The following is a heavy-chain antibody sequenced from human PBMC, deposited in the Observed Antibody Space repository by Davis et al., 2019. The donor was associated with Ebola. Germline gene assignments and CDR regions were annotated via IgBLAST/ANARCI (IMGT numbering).Heavy chain of an antibody. V-gene: IGHV3-11*06. CDR2: ISSSNSYT. J-gene: IGHJ4*02. CDR3: ARDSYYYDSSGYGRKPFDY. D-gene: IGHD3-22*01. CDR1: GFTFSVYY. Sequence: PGGSLRLSCAASGFTFSVYYMNWIRQAPGKGLEWVSYISSSNSYTNYPDSVKGRFTISRDNAKNSLYLQMNSLRAEDTAVYYCARDSYYYDSSGYGRKPFDYWGQGTLVTVSS.